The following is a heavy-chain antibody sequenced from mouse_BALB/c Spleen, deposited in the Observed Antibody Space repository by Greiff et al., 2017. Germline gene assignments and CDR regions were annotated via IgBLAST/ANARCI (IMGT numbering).Heavy chain of an antibody. Sequence: VQLQQSGAELVKPGASVKLSCTASGFNIKDTYMHWVKQRPEQGLEWIGRIDPANGNTKYDPKFQGKATITADTSSNTAYLQLSSLTSEDTAVYYCARDYYDYAWFAYWGQGTLVTVSA. CDR2: IDPANGNT. D-gene: IGHD2-4*01. V-gene: IGHV14-3*02. CDR1: GFNIKDTY. J-gene: IGHJ3*01. CDR3: ARDYYDYAWFAY.